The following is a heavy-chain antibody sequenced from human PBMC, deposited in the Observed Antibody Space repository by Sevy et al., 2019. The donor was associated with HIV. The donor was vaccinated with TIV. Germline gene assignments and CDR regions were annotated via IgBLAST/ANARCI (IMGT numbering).Heavy chain of an antibody. CDR1: GYTLTSYG. Sequence: ASVKVSCKASGYTLTSYGISWVRQAPGQGLEWMGWISAYNGNTNYAQKLQGRVTMTTDTSTSTAYMELRSLRSDDTAVYYCARDLWYYDILTGYYPTPYYYYYYGMDVWGQGTTVTVSS. D-gene: IGHD3-9*01. CDR2: ISAYNGNT. V-gene: IGHV1-18*01. J-gene: IGHJ6*02. CDR3: ARDLWYYDILTGYYPTPYYYYYYGMDV.